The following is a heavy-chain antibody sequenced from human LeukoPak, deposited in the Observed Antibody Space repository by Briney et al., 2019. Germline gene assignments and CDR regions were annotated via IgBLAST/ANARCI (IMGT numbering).Heavy chain of an antibody. CDR2: INPNSGDT. V-gene: IGHV1-2*02. J-gene: IGHJ4*02. D-gene: IGHD3-9*01. Sequence: GASVKVSCTASGYIFTDYYIYWVRQAPGQGLQWMGWINPNSGDTKYAQKFQDRVTMTRDTSISTAYMELRSLRSDDTAVYYCVKSFYDILTGYYLGDSWGQGTLVTVSS. CDR3: VKSFYDILTGYYLGDS. CDR1: GYIFTDYY.